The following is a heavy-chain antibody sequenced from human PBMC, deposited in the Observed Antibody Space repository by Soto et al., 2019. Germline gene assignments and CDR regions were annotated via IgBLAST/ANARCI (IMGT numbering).Heavy chain of an antibody. Sequence: QVHLEQSGAEVKKPGSSVKVSCKASGGTFSNSAISWVRQAPGQGLEWMGGIMPIFRTPDYAQKFQGRVTVTADESTSTAYMELSGLRSDDTAVYYCARDNDRLQLGGNYYYILDVWGQGTTVTVSS. V-gene: IGHV1-69*12. CDR3: ARDNDRLQLGGNYYYILDV. CDR2: IMPIFRTP. D-gene: IGHD5-12*01. J-gene: IGHJ6*02. CDR1: GGTFSNSA.